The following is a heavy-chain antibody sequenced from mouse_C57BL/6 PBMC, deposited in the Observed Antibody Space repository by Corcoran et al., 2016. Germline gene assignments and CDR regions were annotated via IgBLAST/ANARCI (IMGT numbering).Heavy chain of an antibody. CDR3: ARRDMNYDYEDYFDY. J-gene: IGHJ2*01. CDR1: GYTFTDYY. Sequence: EVQLQQSGPELVKPGASVKISCKASGYTFTDYYMNWVKQSHGKSLEWIGDINPNNGGTSYNQKFKGKATLTVDKSSSTAYMELRSLTSEDSAVYYCARRDMNYDYEDYFDYWGQGTTLTVSS. D-gene: IGHD2-4*01. V-gene: IGHV1-26*01. CDR2: INPNNGGT.